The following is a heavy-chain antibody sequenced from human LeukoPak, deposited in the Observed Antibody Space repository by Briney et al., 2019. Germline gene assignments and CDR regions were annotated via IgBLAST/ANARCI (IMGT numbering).Heavy chain of an antibody. J-gene: IGHJ4*02. D-gene: IGHD4-23*01. CDR3: ARGRGRWYLFDY. V-gene: IGHV4-34*01. Sequence: PSETLSLTCAVYGGSFSGYYWSWIRQPPGKGLEWIGEINHSGSTNYNPSLKSRVTISVDTSKNQFSLKLSSVTAADTAVYYCARGRGRWYLFDYWGQGTLVTVSS. CDR2: INHSGST. CDR1: GGSFSGYY.